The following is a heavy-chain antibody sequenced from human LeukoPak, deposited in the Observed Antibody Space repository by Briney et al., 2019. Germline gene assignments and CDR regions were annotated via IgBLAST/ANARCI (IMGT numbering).Heavy chain of an antibody. CDR2: INPNSGGT. Sequence: GASVTVSCKASGYTFTGYYMHWVRRAPGQGLEWMGWINPNSGGTNYAQKFQGRVTMTRDTSISTAYMELSRLRSDDTAVYYCARGPYYGSGRRGYYFDYWGQGTLVTVSS. CDR3: ARGPYYGSGRRGYYFDY. V-gene: IGHV1-2*02. CDR1: GYTFTGYY. J-gene: IGHJ4*02. D-gene: IGHD3-10*01.